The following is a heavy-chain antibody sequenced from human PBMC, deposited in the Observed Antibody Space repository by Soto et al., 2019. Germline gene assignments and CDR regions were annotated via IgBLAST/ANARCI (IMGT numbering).Heavy chain of an antibody. Sequence: QVQLVQSGAEVKKPGASVKVSCKASGYTFTSSGISWVRQAPGQVLEWMGWISAYNGNTKYAQKLQGRVTMTTDTSTSTAYMELRSLRSDDTAVYCCSRAWCYDSSGYYHYWGQGTLVTVSS. CDR3: SRAWCYDSSGYYHY. D-gene: IGHD3-22*01. CDR1: GYTFTSSG. V-gene: IGHV1-18*04. CDR2: ISAYNGNT. J-gene: IGHJ4*02.